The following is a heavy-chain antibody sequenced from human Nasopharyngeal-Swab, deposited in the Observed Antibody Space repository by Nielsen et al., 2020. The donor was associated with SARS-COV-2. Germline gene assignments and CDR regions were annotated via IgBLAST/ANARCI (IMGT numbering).Heavy chain of an antibody. V-gene: IGHV3-33*01. CDR3: ARGVRYNWNPDAFDI. D-gene: IGHD1-1*01. CDR2: IWYDGSNK. Sequence: VRQAPGKGLEWVAVIWYDGSNKYYADSVKGRFTISRENSKNTLYLQMNSLRAEDTAVYYCARGVRYNWNPDAFDIWGQGTMVTVSS. J-gene: IGHJ3*02.